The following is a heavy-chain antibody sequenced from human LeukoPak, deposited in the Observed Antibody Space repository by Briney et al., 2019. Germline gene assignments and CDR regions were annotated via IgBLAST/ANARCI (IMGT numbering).Heavy chain of an antibody. J-gene: IGHJ5*02. D-gene: IGHD3-3*01. CDR3: AKDLRFLEWLSLGWFDP. CDR2: ISGSGGST. V-gene: IGHV3-23*01. Sequence: AGGSLRLSCAASGFPFSSSAMTWVRQAPGKGLEWVSAISGSGGSTYYADSVKGRFTISRDNSKNTLYLQMNSLRAEDTAVYYCAKDLRFLEWLSLGWFDPWGQGTLVTVSS. CDR1: GFPFSSSA.